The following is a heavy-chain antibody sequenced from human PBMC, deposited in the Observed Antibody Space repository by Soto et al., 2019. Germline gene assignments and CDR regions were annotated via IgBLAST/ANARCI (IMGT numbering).Heavy chain of an antibody. J-gene: IGHJ5*02. CDR2: ISSNGGST. V-gene: IGHV3-64D*06. CDR3: VNLPYYYDSGGFLGWFDP. D-gene: IGHD3-22*01. Sequence: PGGSLRLSCSASGFTFSSYAMHWVRQAPGKGLEYVSAISSNGGSTYYADSVKGRFTISRDNSKNTLYLQMSSLRAEDTAVYYCVNLPYYYDSGGFLGWFDPWGQGTLVTVSS. CDR1: GFTFSSYA.